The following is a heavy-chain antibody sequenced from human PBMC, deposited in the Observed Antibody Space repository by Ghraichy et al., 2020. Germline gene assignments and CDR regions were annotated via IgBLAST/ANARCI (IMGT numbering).Heavy chain of an antibody. CDR1: GFTFSSYW. CDR2: IKQDGSEK. Sequence: GESLNISCAASGFTFSSYWMSWVRQAPGKGLEWVANIKQDGSEKYYVDSVKGRFTISRDNAKNSLYLQMNSLRAEDTAVYYCAREPYGDYGMDVWGQGTTVTVSS. CDR3: AREPYGDYGMDV. J-gene: IGHJ6*02. V-gene: IGHV3-7*01. D-gene: IGHD4-17*01.